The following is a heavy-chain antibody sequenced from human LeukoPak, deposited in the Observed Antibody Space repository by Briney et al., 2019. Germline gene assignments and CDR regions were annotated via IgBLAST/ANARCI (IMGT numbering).Heavy chain of an antibody. CDR2: IYTSGST. CDR3: ARDAGYCSSTSCPDY. V-gene: IGHV4-61*02. J-gene: IGHJ4*02. Sequence: PSETLSLTCTVSGGSFSSGSYYWSWIRQPAGKGLEWIGRIYTSGSTNYNPSLNSRVTISLDTSKNQLSLKLSSVTAADTAVYYCARDAGYCSSTSCPDYWGQGTLVTVSS. CDR1: GGSFSSGSYY. D-gene: IGHD2-2*01.